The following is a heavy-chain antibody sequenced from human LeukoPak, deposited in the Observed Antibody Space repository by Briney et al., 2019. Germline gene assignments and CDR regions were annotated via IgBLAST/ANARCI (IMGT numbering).Heavy chain of an antibody. J-gene: IGHJ6*03. CDR1: GFTFSSYG. V-gene: IGHV3-33*06. Sequence: GGSLRLSCAASGFTFSSYGMHWVRQAPGKGLEWVAVIWYDGSNKYYADSVKGRFTISRDNSKNTLYLQMNSLRAEDTAVYYCANPPHVRGVGYMDVWGKGTTVTVAS. D-gene: IGHD3-10*02. CDR3: ANPPHVRGVGYMDV. CDR2: IWYDGSNK.